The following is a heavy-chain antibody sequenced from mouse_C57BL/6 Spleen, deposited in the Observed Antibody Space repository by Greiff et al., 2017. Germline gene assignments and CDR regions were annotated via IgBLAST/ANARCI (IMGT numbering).Heavy chain of an antibody. CDR3: ARGTAQADY. CDR2: INPSSGYT. CDR1: GYTFTSYT. V-gene: IGHV1-4*01. J-gene: IGHJ2*01. Sequence: VTLQESGAELARPGASVKMSYKASGYTFTSYTMHWVKQRPGQGLEWIGYINPSSGYTKYNQKFKDKATLTADKSSSKAYMRLSSLTSEDSAVYYCARGTAQADYWGQGTTLTVSS. D-gene: IGHD3-2*02.